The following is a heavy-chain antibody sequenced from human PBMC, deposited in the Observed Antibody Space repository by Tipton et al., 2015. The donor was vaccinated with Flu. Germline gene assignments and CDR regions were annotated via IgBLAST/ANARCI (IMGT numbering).Heavy chain of an antibody. Sequence: LRLSCTVPGGSIRGYYWNWIRQFPGKGLEWIGFVYYTGSTNYKSSLKSRVTISTDTSTNQVSLKMNSVIAADTAVYYCARGPPGPSIRAYYFDIWGQGALVTVSS. V-gene: IGHV4-59*01. CDR1: GGSIRGYY. D-gene: IGHD2-21*01. CDR2: VYYTGST. J-gene: IGHJ4*02. CDR3: ARGPPGPSIRAYYFDI.